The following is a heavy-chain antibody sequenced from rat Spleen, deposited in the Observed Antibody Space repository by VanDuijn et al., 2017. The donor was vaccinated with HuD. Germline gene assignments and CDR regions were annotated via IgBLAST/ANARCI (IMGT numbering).Heavy chain of an antibody. CDR1: GFTLSNFP. V-gene: IGHV5-46*01. D-gene: IGHD1-3*01. CDR3: TRGGFYRY. Sequence: EVQLVESGGGLMQPGGSVKLSCAASGFTLSNFPMAWVRQAPTKGLEWVATISIIAGRTHYPDSVKGRFTISRDIAKSTLFLQMNSLKSEDTATYYCTRGGFYRYWGQGVMVTVSS. CDR2: ISIIAGRT. J-gene: IGHJ2*01.